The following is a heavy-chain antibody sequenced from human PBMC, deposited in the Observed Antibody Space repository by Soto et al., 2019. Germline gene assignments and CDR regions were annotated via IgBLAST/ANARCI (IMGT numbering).Heavy chain of an antibody. CDR3: ARDFKDIVLVDQPNWFDP. CDR1: GGSISSSSYY. D-gene: IGHD2-8*02. V-gene: IGHV4-39*01. J-gene: IGHJ5*02. Sequence: QLQLQESGPGLVKPSETLSLTCTVSGGSISSSSYYWGWIRQPPGKGLEWIGSIYYSGSTYYNPSLKSRVTISVDTSKNQFSLKLSSVTAADTAVYYCARDFKDIVLVDQPNWFDPWGQGTLVTVSS. CDR2: IYYSGST.